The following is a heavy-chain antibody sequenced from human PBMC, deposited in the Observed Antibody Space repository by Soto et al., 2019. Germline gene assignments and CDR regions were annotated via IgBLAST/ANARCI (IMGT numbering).Heavy chain of an antibody. Sequence: GASVKVSCKASGYTFASYAINWVRQATGQGLEWMGWMNPNSGNTGYAQKFQGRVTITADKSTSTAYMELSSLRSEDTAVYYCATDSSGLHAGAFDIWGQGTMVTVSS. CDR1: GYTFASYA. D-gene: IGHD3-22*01. J-gene: IGHJ3*02. CDR2: MNPNSGNT. CDR3: ATDSSGLHAGAFDI. V-gene: IGHV1-8*03.